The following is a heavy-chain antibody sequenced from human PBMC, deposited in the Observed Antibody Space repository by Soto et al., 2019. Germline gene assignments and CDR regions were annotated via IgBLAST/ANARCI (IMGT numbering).Heavy chain of an antibody. Sequence: PSQTLSLTCAISGDSVSSNSAAWNWIRQPPSRGLEWLGRTYYRSKWYNDYAVSVKSRITINPDTSKNQFSLQLNSVTPEDTAVYYCARADYYDSSGYYSLGAFDIWGQGTMVTVSS. CDR1: GDSVSSNSAA. J-gene: IGHJ3*02. V-gene: IGHV6-1*01. D-gene: IGHD3-22*01. CDR3: ARADYYDSSGYYSLGAFDI. CDR2: TYYRSKWYN.